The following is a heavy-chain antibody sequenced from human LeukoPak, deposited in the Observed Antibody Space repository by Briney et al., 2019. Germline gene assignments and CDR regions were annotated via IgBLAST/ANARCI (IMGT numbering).Heavy chain of an antibody. CDR1: GYRFTSYW. D-gene: IGHD3-10*01. CDR2: IYPGDSDT. J-gene: IGHJ5*02. CDR3: ARLGTSGSYHLDP. V-gene: IGHV5-51*01. Sequence: GESLKISCKGSGYRFTSYWIGWVRQMPGKGLEWMGIIYPGDSDTRYGPSFQGQVTISADKSTSTAYLQWSSLKASDTAMYYCARLGTSGSYHLDPWGQGTLVTVSS.